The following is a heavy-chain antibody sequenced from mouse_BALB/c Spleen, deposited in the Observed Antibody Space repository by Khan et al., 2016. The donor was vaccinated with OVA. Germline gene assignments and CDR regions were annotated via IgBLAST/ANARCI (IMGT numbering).Heavy chain of an antibody. J-gene: IGHJ4*01. CDR2: IWGDGST. CDR3: AREIYYDYAYYYAMDY. Sequence: QVQLKQSGPGLVAPSQNLSITCTVSGFSLTDYGVNWVRQPPGKGLEWLGMIWGDGSTDYNSALKSRLSISKDNSKSQVFLKMNSLHTDDTARYYCAREIYYDYAYYYAMDYWGQGTSVTVSS. CDR1: GFSLTDYG. D-gene: IGHD2-4*01. V-gene: IGHV2-6-7*01.